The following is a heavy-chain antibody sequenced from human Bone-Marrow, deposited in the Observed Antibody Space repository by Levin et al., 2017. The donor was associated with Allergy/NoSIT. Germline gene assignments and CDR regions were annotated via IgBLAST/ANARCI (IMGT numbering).Heavy chain of an antibody. D-gene: IGHD2-21*02. CDR1: QFSFNGFW. J-gene: IGHJ3*01. V-gene: IGHV3-7*04. CDR2: INPYGSVP. CDR3: AKDLTATGSLDL. Sequence: GGSLRLSCAGSQFSFNGFWIHWVRQSPGKGLEWVADINPYGSVPYYADYVKGRFTISRDNAANSVYLQMNSLRVEDTAIYYCAKDLTATGSLDLWGQGTVVTVSS.